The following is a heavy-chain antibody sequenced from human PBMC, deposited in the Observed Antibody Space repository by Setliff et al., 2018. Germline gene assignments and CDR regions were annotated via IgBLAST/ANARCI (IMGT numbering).Heavy chain of an antibody. D-gene: IGHD3-16*01. V-gene: IGHV3-7*01. CDR1: GFTFSSYA. CDR2: IKQDGSEK. Sequence: PGGSLRLSCAASGFTFSSYAMSWVRQAPGKGLEWVANIKQDGSEKYYVDSVKGRFTISRDNAKNSLYLQMNSLRAEDTAVYYCARDGGEYWGQGTLVTVSS. CDR3: ARDGGEY. J-gene: IGHJ4*02.